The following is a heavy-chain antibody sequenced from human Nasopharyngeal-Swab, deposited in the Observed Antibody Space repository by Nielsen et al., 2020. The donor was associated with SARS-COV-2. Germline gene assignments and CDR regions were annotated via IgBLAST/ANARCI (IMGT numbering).Heavy chain of an antibody. D-gene: IGHD2-2*01. CDR1: GYTFTSYD. Sequence: ASVKVSCKASGYTFTSYDINWVRQATGQGLEWMGWMNPNSGNTGYAQKFQGRVTMTRNTSISTAYMELSSLRSEDTAVYYCARVTVTRGYCSSTSCYDGWFDPWGQGTLVTVSS. CDR2: MNPNSGNT. CDR3: ARVTVTRGYCSSTSCYDGWFDP. J-gene: IGHJ5*02. V-gene: IGHV1-8*01.